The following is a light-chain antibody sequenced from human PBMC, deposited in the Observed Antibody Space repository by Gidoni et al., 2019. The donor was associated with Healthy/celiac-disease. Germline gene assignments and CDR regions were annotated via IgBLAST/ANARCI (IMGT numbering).Light chain of an antibody. J-gene: IGKJ1*01. Sequence: EIVLTQSPGTLSLSPGERATLSCRASQRVSSSYLAWYQQKPGQAPRRLIYGASSRATGIPDRFSGSGSGTDFTLTISRLEPEDFAVYYCQQYGSSPRTFGQGTKVETK. CDR2: GAS. V-gene: IGKV3-20*01. CDR1: QRVSSSY. CDR3: QQYGSSPRT.